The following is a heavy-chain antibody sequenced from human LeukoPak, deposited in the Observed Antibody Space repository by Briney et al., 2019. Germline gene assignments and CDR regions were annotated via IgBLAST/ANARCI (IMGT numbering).Heavy chain of an antibody. CDR1: GFTFSSYA. V-gene: IGHV3-23*01. Sequence: TGGSLRLSCAASGFTFSSYAMSWVRQAPGKGLEWVSAISGSGGSTYYADSVKGRFTISRDNSKNTLYLQMNSLRAEDTAVYYCAKVVVVRWYFDYWGQGTLVTASS. CDR3: AKVVVVRWYFDY. D-gene: IGHD3-22*01. CDR2: ISGSGGST. J-gene: IGHJ4*02.